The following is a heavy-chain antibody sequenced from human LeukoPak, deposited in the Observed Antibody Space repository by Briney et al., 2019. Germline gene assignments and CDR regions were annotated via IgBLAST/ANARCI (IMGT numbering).Heavy chain of an antibody. J-gene: IGHJ4*02. CDR2: IFYSGTT. Sequence: PSETLSLTCNVSGDSISKYYWSWIRQPPGKGLEWIGYIFYSGTTNYNPSLKSRLTMSVDTSKNLFALKLSSVSAVDTAVYYCAGSNYGSGSYRIDYWGQGTLVTVSS. D-gene: IGHD3-10*01. CDR3: AGSNYGSGSYRIDY. CDR1: GDSISKYY. V-gene: IGHV4-59*01.